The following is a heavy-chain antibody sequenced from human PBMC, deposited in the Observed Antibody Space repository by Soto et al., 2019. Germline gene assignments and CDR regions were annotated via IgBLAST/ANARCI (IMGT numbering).Heavy chain of an antibody. J-gene: IGHJ6*02. CDR2: IYYSGST. CDR3: AGDRGIVGANPRMYYYYGMDV. CDR1: GGSISSYY. Sequence: PSEPLSLTCTFSGGSISSYYWSWIRQPPGKGLEWIGYIYYSGSTNYNPSLKSRVTISVDTSKNQFSLKLSSVTAADTAVYYCAGDRGIVGANPRMYYYYGMDVWGQGTTVTVSS. V-gene: IGHV4-59*01. D-gene: IGHD1-26*01.